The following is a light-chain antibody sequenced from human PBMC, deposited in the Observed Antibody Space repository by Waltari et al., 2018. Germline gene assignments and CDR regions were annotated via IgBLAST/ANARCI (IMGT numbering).Light chain of an antibody. J-gene: IGKJ1*01. V-gene: IGKV1-5*03. CDR2: KAS. CDR3: QQYNSYRT. Sequence: DIQMTQSPSTLSASVGDRVTITCRASQSISSWLAWYQQKPGKAPKLLIYKASSLESGVPSRFIGSGSGTEFTLTIRSLQPDDFATYYCQQYNSYRTFGQGTKVEIK. CDR1: QSISSW.